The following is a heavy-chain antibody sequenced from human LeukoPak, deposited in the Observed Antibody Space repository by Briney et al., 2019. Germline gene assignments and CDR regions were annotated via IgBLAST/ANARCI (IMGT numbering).Heavy chain of an antibody. J-gene: IGHJ4*02. V-gene: IGHV3-30*18. CDR2: ISYDGSNK. CDR1: GFTFSSYG. Sequence: QPGRSLRLSCAASGFTFSSYGMHWVRQAPGKGLEWVAVISYDGSNKYYADSVKGRFTISRDNSKNTLYLQMNSLRAEDTAVYYCVKGKVGAGLELDYWGQGTLVTVSS. D-gene: IGHD1-26*01. CDR3: VKGKVGAGLELDY.